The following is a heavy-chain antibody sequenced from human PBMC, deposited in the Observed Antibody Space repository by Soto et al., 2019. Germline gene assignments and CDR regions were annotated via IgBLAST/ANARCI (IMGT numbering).Heavy chain of an antibody. CDR1: GFIFSSYA. CDR3: AKDFWSRYYFNH. V-gene: IGHV3-23*01. D-gene: IGHD3-3*01. CDR2: ISGSGGST. Sequence: GGSLRLSCAASGFIFSSYAMIWVRQTPGKGLEWVSAISGSGGSTSYSDSVKGRFTISRDNSWNTLYLQMDNLSPEDTAIYFCAKDFWSRYYFNHWGQGTLVTVSS. J-gene: IGHJ4*02.